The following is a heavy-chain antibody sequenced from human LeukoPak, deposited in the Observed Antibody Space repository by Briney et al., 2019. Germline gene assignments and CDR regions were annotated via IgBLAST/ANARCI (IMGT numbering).Heavy chain of an antibody. D-gene: IGHD3-10*01. CDR3: ARGPYYYGSGSEYHFDY. V-gene: IGHV4-61*02. CDR1: GDSISSGSYY. Sequence: SETLSLTCTVSGDSISSGSYYWSWIRQPAGKGLEWIGRIYTSGSTNYNPSLKSRVTISLDTSKNQFSLKLSSVTAADTAVFYCARGPYYYGSGSEYHFDYWGQGTLVTVSS. CDR2: IYTSGST. J-gene: IGHJ4*02.